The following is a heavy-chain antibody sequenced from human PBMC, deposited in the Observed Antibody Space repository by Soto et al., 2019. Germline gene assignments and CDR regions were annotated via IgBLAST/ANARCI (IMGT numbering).Heavy chain of an antibody. Sequence: SETLSLTCTVSGGSISSSSYYWGWIRQPPGKGLEWIGSIYYSGSTYYNPSLKSRVTISVDTSKNQFSLKLSSVTAADTAVYYCARDPYSSGNWGQGTLVTVSS. CDR1: GGSISSSSYY. CDR2: IYYSGST. D-gene: IGHD6-19*01. V-gene: IGHV4-39*02. CDR3: ARDPYSSGN. J-gene: IGHJ4*02.